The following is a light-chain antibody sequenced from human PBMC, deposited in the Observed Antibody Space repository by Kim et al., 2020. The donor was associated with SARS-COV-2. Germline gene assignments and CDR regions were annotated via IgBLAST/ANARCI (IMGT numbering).Light chain of an antibody. V-gene: IGKV1-5*01. J-gene: IGKJ2*01. Sequence: SASVGDIISITCRASQSISSRLAWYQQKPGKAPKLLIYDASDLDSGVPSRFSGSGSGTEFTLTISSLQPDDFATYYCQQYNKFSYTFGQGTKLEI. CDR3: QQYNKFSYT. CDR1: QSISSR. CDR2: DAS.